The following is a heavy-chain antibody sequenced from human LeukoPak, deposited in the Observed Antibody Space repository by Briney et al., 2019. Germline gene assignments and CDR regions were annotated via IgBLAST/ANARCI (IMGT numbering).Heavy chain of an antibody. J-gene: IGHJ4*02. Sequence: SETLSLACTVPDGSISNYFWSWVRQPPGKGLEWIGYIYYTGMTNSNPSLKSRVTISMDTSKNQFSLNLRSVTAADTAIYYCARHGRMVIMSKFSTGIDQWGQGTLVTVSS. CDR2: IYYTGMT. CDR1: DGSISNYF. CDR3: ARHGRMVIMSKFSTGIDQ. V-gene: IGHV4-59*08. D-gene: IGHD2-8*01.